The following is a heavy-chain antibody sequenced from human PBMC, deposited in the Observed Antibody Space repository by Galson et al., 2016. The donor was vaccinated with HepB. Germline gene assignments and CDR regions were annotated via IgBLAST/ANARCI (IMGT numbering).Heavy chain of an antibody. CDR1: GFTFSAPG. CDR2: ISFDGSNQ. J-gene: IGHJ4*02. D-gene: IGHD2-2*01. V-gene: IGHV3-30*03. CDR3: ARDSYCTRTICYPYYFDF. Sequence: SLRLSCAASGFTFSAPGMHWVRQAPGKGPEWLAVISFDGSNQFYADSVKGRFTISRDNSNNTLHLQMHSLRVEDTALYYCARDSYCTRTICYPYYFDFWGQGTLVAVSS.